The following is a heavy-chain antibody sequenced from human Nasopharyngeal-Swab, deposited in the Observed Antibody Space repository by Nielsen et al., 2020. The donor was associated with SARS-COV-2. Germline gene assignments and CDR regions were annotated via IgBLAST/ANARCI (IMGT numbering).Heavy chain of an antibody. CDR3: ARIEDCSSTSCYDYFDY. V-gene: IGHV4-34*01. J-gene: IGHJ4*02. D-gene: IGHD2-2*01. Sequence: WIRQPPGKGLEWIGEINHSGSTNYNPSLKSRVTISVDTSKNQFSLKLSFVTAADTAVYYCARIEDCSSTSCYDYFDYWGQGTLVTVSS. CDR2: INHSGST.